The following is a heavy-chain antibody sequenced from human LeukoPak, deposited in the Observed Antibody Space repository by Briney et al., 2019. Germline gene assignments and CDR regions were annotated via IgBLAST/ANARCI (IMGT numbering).Heavy chain of an antibody. CDR2: IFTSGST. CDR1: GVSVTSHY. D-gene: IGHD2-2*01. V-gene: IGHV4-4*07. Sequence: PSETLSLTCSVSGVSVTSHYWNWIRQPARRGLGWIGRIFTSGSTNYNPSLKSRVSISVDKSTNQLSLKLDSVTAADPAVYFCARDDGFTRSWYYFDYWGPGTLAIVSS. J-gene: IGHJ4*02. CDR3: ARDDGFTRSWYYFDY.